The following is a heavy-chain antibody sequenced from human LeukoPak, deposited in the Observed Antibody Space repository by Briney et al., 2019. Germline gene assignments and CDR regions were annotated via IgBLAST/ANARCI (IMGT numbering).Heavy chain of an antibody. CDR3: ARDGTFCSSISCSPRDNYFYFGMDV. V-gene: IGHV4-59*01. J-gene: IGHJ6*02. D-gene: IGHD2-2*01. CDR2: LHYRENT. Sequence: SETLSLTCTVSSGSLNTYYWSWIRHPPGEGLGWVGYLHYRENTDYHPSLRSRATISVDRSKSHFSLRLSSVTAADTATYCCARDGTFCSSISCSPRDNYFYFGMDVWGHGTTVTVSS. CDR1: SGSLNTYY.